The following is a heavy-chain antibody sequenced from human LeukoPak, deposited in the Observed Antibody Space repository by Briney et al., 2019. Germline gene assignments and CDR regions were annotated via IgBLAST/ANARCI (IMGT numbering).Heavy chain of an antibody. CDR1: GYTFTGYY. J-gene: IGHJ4*02. D-gene: IGHD3-3*01. CDR3: ARVITIFGVVTPPGY. CDR2: INPNSGGT. V-gene: IGHV1-2*02. Sequence: ASVTVSCKASGYTFTGYYMHWVRQAPGQGLEWMGWINPNSGGTNYAQKFQGRVTMTRDTSISTAYMELSRLRSDDTAVYYCARVITIFGVVTPPGYWGQGTLVTVSS.